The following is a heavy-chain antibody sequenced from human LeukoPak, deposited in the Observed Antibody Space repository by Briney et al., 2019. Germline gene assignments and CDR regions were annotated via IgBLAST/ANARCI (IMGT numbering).Heavy chain of an antibody. J-gene: IGHJ3*02. Sequence: ASVKVSCKASGYTFTGYYMHWVRQAPGQGLEWMGWINPNSGGTNYAQKFQGRVTMTRDTSISTAYMELSRLRSDDTAVYYCARDLYGDYGSDAFDIWGQGTMVTVSS. CDR1: GYTFTGYY. D-gene: IGHD4-17*01. CDR2: INPNSGGT. CDR3: ARDLYGDYGSDAFDI. V-gene: IGHV1-2*02.